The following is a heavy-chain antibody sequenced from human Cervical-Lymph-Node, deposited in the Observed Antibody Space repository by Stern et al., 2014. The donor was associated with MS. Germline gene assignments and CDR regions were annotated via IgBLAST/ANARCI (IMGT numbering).Heavy chain of an antibody. CDR2: ISASGNST. CDR1: EFTFSTYA. Sequence: EVPLLESGGGLAHPGRSLRLSCAASEFTFSTYAMTWVRQAPGKGLEWVATISASGNSTYFADSVKGRFTVSRDNSNNTVYLQMSNLTAEDTAIYFCAKDDGYIGFDYWGQGTPVTVSS. V-gene: IGHV3-23*01. D-gene: IGHD5-18*01. CDR3: AKDDGYIGFDY. J-gene: IGHJ4*02.